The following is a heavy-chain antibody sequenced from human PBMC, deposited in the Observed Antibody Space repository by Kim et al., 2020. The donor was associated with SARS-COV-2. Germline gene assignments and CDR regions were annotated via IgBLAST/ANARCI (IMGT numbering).Heavy chain of an antibody. J-gene: IGHJ6*02. D-gene: IGHD2-2*02. CDR2: ISSSSSYI. CDR1: GFTFSSYS. CDR3: ARGGCSSTSCYMGTYYYYYGMDV. V-gene: IGHV3-21*01. Sequence: GGSLRLSCAASGFTFSSYSMNWVRQAPGKGLEWVSSISSSSSYIYYADSVKGRFTISRDNAKNSLYLQMNSLRAEDTAVYYCARGGCSSTSCYMGTYYYYYGMDVWGQGTTVTVSS.